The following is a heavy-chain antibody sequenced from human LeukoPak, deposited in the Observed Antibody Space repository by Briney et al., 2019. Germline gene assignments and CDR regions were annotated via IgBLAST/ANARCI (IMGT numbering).Heavy chain of an antibody. J-gene: IGHJ6*03. CDR2: FDPEDGET. CDR3: ATGRYCSSTSCYSRPYYYYYMDV. V-gene: IGHV1-24*01. Sequence: ASVKVSCKVSGYTLTELSMHWVRQAPGKGLEWMGGFDPEDGETIYAQKFQSRVTMTEDTSTDTAYMELSSLRSEDTAVYYCATGRYCSSTSCYSRPYYYYYMDVWGKGTTVTVSS. D-gene: IGHD2-2*02. CDR1: GYTLTELS.